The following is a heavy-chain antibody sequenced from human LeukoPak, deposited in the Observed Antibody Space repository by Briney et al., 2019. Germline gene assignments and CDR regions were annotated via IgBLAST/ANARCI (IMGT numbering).Heavy chain of an antibody. CDR2: IYCSGST. CDR3: ARVPLDYYYYYGMDV. V-gene: IGHV4-30-4*08. J-gene: IGHJ6*02. CDR1: GGSFSGYY. Sequence: SETLSLTCAVYGGSFSGYYWSWIRQPPGKGLEWIGYIYCSGSTYYNPSLKSRVTISVDTSKNQFSLKLSSVTAADTAVYYCARVPLDYYYYYGMDVWGQGTTVTVSS.